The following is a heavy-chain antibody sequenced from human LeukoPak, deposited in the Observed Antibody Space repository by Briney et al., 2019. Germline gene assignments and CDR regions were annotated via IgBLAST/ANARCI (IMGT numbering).Heavy chain of an antibody. CDR3: ARSVEYYFDY. J-gene: IGHJ4*02. CDR1: GFTFSDYY. CDR2: IGSSSTNT. V-gene: IGHV3-11*03. D-gene: IGHD4-23*01. Sequence: GGSLRLSCAASGFTFSDYYMSWIRQAPGKGLEWVLYIGSSSTNTSYADSVKGRFTISRDNAKNSLYLQMNSLRAEDTAVYYCARSVEYYFDYWGQGTLVTVSS.